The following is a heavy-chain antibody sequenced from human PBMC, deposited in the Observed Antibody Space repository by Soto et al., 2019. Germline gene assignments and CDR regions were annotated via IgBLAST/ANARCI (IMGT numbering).Heavy chain of an antibody. J-gene: IGHJ4*02. CDR1: GYTFTSYD. V-gene: IGHV1-8*01. CDR3: ARGWSDYIWGSYRRGGYFDY. D-gene: IGHD3-16*02. Sequence: QVQLVQSGAEVKKPGASVKVSCKASGYTFTSYDINWVRQATGQGLEWMGWMNPNRGNTGYAQKFQGRVTMTRNTSISTAYMELSSLRSEDTAVYYCARGWSDYIWGSYRRGGYFDYWGQGALVTVSS. CDR2: MNPNRGNT.